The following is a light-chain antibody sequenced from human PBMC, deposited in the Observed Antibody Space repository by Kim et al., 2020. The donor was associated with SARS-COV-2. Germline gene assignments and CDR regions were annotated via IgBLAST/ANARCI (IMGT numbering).Light chain of an antibody. J-gene: IGKJ5*01. Sequence: IQLTQSPSTLSASVGDRVTITCRASQSIGGWLAWYQQKPGKAPKLLIYDASSVESGVPSRFSGSGSGTEFTLTISSLQPDDSATYYCQHHSTSPLTFGQGTQLEIK. CDR1: QSIGGW. V-gene: IGKV1-5*01. CDR3: QHHSTSPLT. CDR2: DAS.